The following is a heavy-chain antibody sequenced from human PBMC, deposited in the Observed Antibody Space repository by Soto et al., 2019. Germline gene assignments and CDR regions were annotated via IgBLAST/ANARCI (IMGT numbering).Heavy chain of an antibody. V-gene: IGHV3-23*01. Sequence: EVQMFESGGGLAQPGGSRRLSCADSGFMCSSYDMSWVRQAPGKGLEWVSTILVDGRTFYVDSVKGRFTISRDSSQNTVYLQMTSLTAGDTALYYCAKATATGGGAFDICGQGTMVTVSS. CDR3: AKATATGGGAFDI. J-gene: IGHJ3*02. CDR1: GFMCSSYD. CDR2: ILVDGRT. D-gene: IGHD2-8*02.